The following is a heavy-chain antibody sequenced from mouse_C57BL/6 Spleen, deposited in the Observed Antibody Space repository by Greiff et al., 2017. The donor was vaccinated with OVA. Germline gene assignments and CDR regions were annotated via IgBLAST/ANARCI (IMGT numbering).Heavy chain of an antibody. J-gene: IGHJ3*01. Sequence: VHVKQSGPELVKPGASVKISCKASGYSFTDYNMNWVKQSNGKSLEWIGVINPNYGTTSYNQKFKGKATLTVDQSSSTAYMQLNSLTSEDSAVYYCAREGIYDGYYPAYWGQGTLVTVSA. CDR2: INPNYGTT. D-gene: IGHD2-3*01. V-gene: IGHV1-39*01. CDR1: GYSFTDYN. CDR3: AREGIYDGYYPAY.